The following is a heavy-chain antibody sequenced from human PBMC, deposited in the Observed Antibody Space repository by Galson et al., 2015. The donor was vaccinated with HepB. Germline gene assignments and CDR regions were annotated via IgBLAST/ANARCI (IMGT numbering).Heavy chain of an antibody. V-gene: IGHV1-8*01. CDR3: ARLYYGSGSFPFDI. J-gene: IGHJ3*02. D-gene: IGHD3-10*01. CDR1: GYTFTSYD. CDR2: MNPNSGNT. Sequence: SVKVSCKASGYTFTSYDINWVRQATGQGLEWMGWMNPNSGNTGYAQKFQGRVTMTRNTSISTAYMELSSLRSEDTAVYYCARLYYGSGSFPFDIWGQGTMVTVSS.